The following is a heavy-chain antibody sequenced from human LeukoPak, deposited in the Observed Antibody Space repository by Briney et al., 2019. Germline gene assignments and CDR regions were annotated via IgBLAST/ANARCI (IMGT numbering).Heavy chain of an antibody. D-gene: IGHD6-13*01. V-gene: IGHV4-34*01. CDR2: INHSGST. CDR1: GGSFSGYY. CDR3: ARVRQQLRLAPFDY. Sequence: SETLSLTRAVYGGSFSGYYWSWIRQPPRKGLEWIGEINHSGSTNDNPTLKPRVTISVDTSKNQFSLKLSSVTASDTAVYYCARVRQQLRLAPFDYWGQGTLVTVSS. J-gene: IGHJ4*02.